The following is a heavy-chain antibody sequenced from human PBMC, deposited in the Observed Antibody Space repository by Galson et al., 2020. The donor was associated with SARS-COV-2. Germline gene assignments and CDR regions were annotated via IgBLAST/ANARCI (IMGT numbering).Heavy chain of an antibody. CDR1: GYRFTSQW. Sequence: GESLKISCKASGYRFTSQWIGWVRQMPGKGLEWVGISHPGGSDTRHSPSFQGQVTISTDKSISTAYLQWSSLKASDTAIYYCAAGGDGVSFDIWGQGTMVSVSS. CDR2: SHPGGSDT. D-gene: IGHD2-8*01. CDR3: AAGGDGVSFDI. J-gene: IGHJ3*02. V-gene: IGHV5-51*01.